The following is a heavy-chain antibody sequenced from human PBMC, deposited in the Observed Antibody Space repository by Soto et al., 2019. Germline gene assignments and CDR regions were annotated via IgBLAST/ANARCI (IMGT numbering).Heavy chain of an antibody. V-gene: IGHV4-34*01. J-gene: IGHJ6*02. CDR1: GGSFSGYY. CDR3: ARALAFRVTYYGSGSYGMDV. CDR2: INHSGST. D-gene: IGHD3-10*01. Sequence: PSETLSLTCAVYGGSFSGYYWSWIRQPPGKGLEWIGEINHSGSTNYNPSLRSRVTISVDTSKNQFSLKLSSVTAADTAVYYCARALAFRVTYYGSGSYGMDVWGQGTTVTVSS.